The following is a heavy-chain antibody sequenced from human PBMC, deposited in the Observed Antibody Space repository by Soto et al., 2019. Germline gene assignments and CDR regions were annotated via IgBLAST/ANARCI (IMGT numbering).Heavy chain of an antibody. V-gene: IGHV3-23*01. CDR2: IGASGDIT. CDR1: GFSFTNFA. J-gene: IGHJ5*02. Sequence: PGGSLILSWAASGFSFTNFAMSWVSQAPGKGLEWVAGIGASGDITWYADSVKGRLSISRDNSKNTLCLQLNSLRFEDTAVYYCARAAPNSDFWSDYPKWFDPWGPGTLVTVSS. D-gene: IGHD3-3*01. CDR3: ARAAPNSDFWSDYPKWFDP.